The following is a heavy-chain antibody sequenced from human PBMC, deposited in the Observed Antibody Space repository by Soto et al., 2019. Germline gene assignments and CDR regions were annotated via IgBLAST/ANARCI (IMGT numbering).Heavy chain of an antibody. CDR3: ALALGTTTGRDD. CDR2: IYDSGTT. CDR1: GAPISGDHYY. J-gene: IGHJ4*02. D-gene: IGHD6-19*01. Sequence: SLTCCVSGAPISGDHYYWSWIRHLPGKGLEWIGSIYDSGTTKYNPSLTSRLALSGDTAKNQVSLKLTSVTAAGTAVYYCALALGTTTGRDDWGPGILVTV. V-gene: IGHV4-31*03.